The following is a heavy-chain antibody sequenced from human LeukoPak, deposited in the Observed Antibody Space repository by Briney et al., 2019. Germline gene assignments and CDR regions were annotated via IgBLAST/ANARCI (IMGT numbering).Heavy chain of an antibody. CDR2: IYSGGST. V-gene: IGHV3-66*01. D-gene: IGHD5-24*01. J-gene: IGHJ3*02. CDR1: GFTVSGNY. CDR3: ARDMVEMATITDAFDI. Sequence: PGGSLRLSCAASGFTVSGNYMSWVRQAPGKGLEGVSVIYSGGSTYYADSVKGRFTISRDNSKNTLYLQMNSLRAEDTAVYYCARDMVEMATITDAFDIWGQGTMVTVSS.